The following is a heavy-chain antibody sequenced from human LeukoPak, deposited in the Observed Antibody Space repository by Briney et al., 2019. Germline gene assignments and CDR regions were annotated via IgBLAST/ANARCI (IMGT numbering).Heavy chain of an antibody. J-gene: IGHJ5*02. Sequence: PGGSLRLSCAASGFSFDDYAMHWVRQAPGKGLEWVSLISGDGGSTYHADSVKGRFTISRDNSKNSLCLQMNSVRTEDTAFYYCAKDGRYFDWLSPPTWGQGTLVTVSS. V-gene: IGHV3-43*02. CDR3: AKDGRYFDWLSPPT. CDR2: ISGDGGST. D-gene: IGHD3-9*01. CDR1: GFSFDDYA.